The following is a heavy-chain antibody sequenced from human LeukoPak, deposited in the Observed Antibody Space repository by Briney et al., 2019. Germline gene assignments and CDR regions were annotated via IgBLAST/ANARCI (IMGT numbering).Heavy chain of an antibody. CDR1: GGSISSSSYY. J-gene: IGHJ4*02. V-gene: IGHV4-39*07. D-gene: IGHD6-19*01. CDR3: ATSVAGPHTGDY. Sequence: SETLSLTCTVSGGSISSSSYYWGWIRQPPGKGLEWIGSIYYSGSTYYNPSLKSRVTISVDTSKSQFSLKLSSVTAADTAVYYCATSVAGPHTGDYWGQGTLVTVSS. CDR2: IYYSGST.